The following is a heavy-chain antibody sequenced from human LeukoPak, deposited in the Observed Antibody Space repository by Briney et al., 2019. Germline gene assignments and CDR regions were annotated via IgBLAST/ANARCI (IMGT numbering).Heavy chain of an antibody. Sequence: PSETLSLTCAVYGGSFSGYYWSWIRQPPGKGLEWIGEINHSGSTNYNPSLKSRVTISVDMSKNQFSLKLSSVTAADTAVYYCARAIFGVVIAQVDYWGQGTLVTVSS. D-gene: IGHD3-3*02. J-gene: IGHJ4*02. V-gene: IGHV4-34*09. CDR2: INHSGST. CDR3: ARAIFGVVIAQVDY. CDR1: GGSFSGYY.